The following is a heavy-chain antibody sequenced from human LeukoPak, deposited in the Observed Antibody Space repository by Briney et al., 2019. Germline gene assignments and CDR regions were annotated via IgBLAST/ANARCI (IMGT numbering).Heavy chain of an antibody. J-gene: IGHJ4*02. Sequence: GGSLRLSCAASGFTFSNYAMSWVRQAPGKGLEWVSGISGSGGSTYYADSVKGRSTISRDNSKNTLYLQMNSLRAEDTAVYFCAKGARYCSGGSCFDEYYFDYWGQGTLVTVSS. CDR2: ISGSGGST. V-gene: IGHV3-23*01. CDR3: AKGARYCSGGSCFDEYYFDY. CDR1: GFTFSNYA. D-gene: IGHD2-15*01.